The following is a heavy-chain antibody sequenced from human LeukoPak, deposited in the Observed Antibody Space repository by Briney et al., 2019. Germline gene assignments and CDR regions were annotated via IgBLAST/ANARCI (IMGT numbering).Heavy chain of an antibody. D-gene: IGHD3-3*01. CDR3: AKDKFWSGFTFDY. J-gene: IGHJ4*02. CDR2: ISGSDRST. Sequence: PGGSLRLSCAASGFTCSSYAMSWARQAPGKGLEWVSGISGSDRSTYYADSVKGRFTISRDSSKNTLYLQMNSLRVEDTAVYYCAKDKFWSGFTFDYWGQGTLVTVSS. CDR1: GFTCSSYA. V-gene: IGHV3-23*01.